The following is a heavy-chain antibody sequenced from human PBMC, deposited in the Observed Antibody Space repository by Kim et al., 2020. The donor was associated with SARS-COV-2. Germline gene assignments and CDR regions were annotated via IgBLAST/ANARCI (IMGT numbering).Heavy chain of an antibody. J-gene: IGHJ4*02. CDR2: ISAGGATT. V-gene: IGHV3-43*02. CDR1: GFTFYDYA. Sequence: GGSLRLSCATSGFTFYDYAMHWVRQPPGKGLEWVSLISAGGATTYYADSVKGRFTISRDNRKKSLYLQMNSLTAEDTAFYYCAKQGTGTYDYWGQGTLVT. CDR3: AKQGTGTYDY. D-gene: IGHD3-9*01.